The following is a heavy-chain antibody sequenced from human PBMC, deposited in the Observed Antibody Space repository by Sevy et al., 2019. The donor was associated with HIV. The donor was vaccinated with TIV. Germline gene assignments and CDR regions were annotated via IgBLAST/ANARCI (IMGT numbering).Heavy chain of an antibody. CDR2: ISYDGSDK. CDR3: ARPRANYVDHYFFYAMDV. D-gene: IGHD4-17*01. J-gene: IGHJ6*02. V-gene: IGHV3-30-3*01. Sequence: GGSLRLSCAASGFAFTNYYAMHWVRQAPGKGLEWVALISYDGSDKYYADSVKGRFTISRDNFKNTLYLQMKSLTTEETAVYYCARPRANYVDHYFFYAMDVWGQGTTVTVSS. CDR1: GFAFTNYYA.